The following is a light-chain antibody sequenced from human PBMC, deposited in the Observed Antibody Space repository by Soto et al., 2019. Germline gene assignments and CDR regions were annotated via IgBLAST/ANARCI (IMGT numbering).Light chain of an antibody. J-gene: IGKJ4*01. CDR1: QSIISSY. Sequence: EIVLTQSPGTLSLSPGERATLSCRASQSIISSYLGWYQQKPGQAPRLLIYDASSRATGIPDRSSGGGSGTDFTLTISRLEPEDFAVYYCQQFSSYPLTFGGGTKVDIK. V-gene: IGKV3-20*01. CDR2: DAS. CDR3: QQFSSYPLT.